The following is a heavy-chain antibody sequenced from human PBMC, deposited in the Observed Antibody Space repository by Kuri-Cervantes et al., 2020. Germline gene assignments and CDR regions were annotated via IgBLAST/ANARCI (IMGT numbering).Heavy chain of an antibody. CDR2: ISPNSGGT. CDR3: ARGRDIVPSMDV. V-gene: IGHV1-2*02. Sequence: ASVKVSCKASGFTFTHNYIHWVRQAPGQGLEWMGWISPNSGGTHYAQSFQGRVSMSTDTSINTVYMELSSLRSEDTAVYYCARGRDIVPSMDVWGQGTTVTVSS. D-gene: IGHD2-8*01. J-gene: IGHJ6*02. CDR1: GFTFTHNY.